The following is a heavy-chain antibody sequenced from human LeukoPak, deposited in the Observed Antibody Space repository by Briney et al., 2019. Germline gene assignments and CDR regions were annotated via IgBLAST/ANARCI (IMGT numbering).Heavy chain of an antibody. D-gene: IGHD1-26*01. Sequence: SVKVSCKASGFTFTSSAMQWVRQARGQRLEWIGWIVVGSGNTNYAQKFQERVTITRDMSTSTAYMELSSLRSEDTALYYCAASERRGLATDYWGQGTLVTVSS. CDR1: GFTFTSSA. CDR3: AASERRGLATDY. J-gene: IGHJ4*02. V-gene: IGHV1-58*02. CDR2: IVVGSGNT.